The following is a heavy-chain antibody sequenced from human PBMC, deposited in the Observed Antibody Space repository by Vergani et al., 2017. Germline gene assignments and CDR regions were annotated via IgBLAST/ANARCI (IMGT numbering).Heavy chain of an antibody. V-gene: IGHV3-74*01. Sequence: EVQLVESGGGLVQPGGSLRLSCAASGFTFSSYWMHWVRQAPGKGLVWVSRITSDGSSTSYADSVKGRFTISRDNAKNTLYLQMNSLRAEDTAVYYCARGHISPPGLYSSSWYGGYDAFDIWGQGTMVTVSS. J-gene: IGHJ3*02. CDR2: ITSDGSST. CDR1: GFTFSSYW. D-gene: IGHD6-13*01. CDR3: ARGHISPPGLYSSSWYGGYDAFDI.